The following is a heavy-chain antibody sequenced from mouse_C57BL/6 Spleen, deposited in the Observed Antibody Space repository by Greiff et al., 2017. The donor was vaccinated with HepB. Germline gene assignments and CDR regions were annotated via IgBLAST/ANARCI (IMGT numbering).Heavy chain of an antibody. CDR3: ARKGNGNYFDY. V-gene: IGHV1-52*01. Sequence: VQLQQPGAELVRPGSSVKLSCKASGYTFTSYWMHWVKQRPIQGLEWIGNIDPSDSETHYNQKFKDKATLTVDKSSSTAYMQLSSLTYEDSAVYYCARKGNGNYFDYWGQGTTLTVSS. J-gene: IGHJ2*01. CDR2: IDPSDSET. CDR1: GYTFTSYW.